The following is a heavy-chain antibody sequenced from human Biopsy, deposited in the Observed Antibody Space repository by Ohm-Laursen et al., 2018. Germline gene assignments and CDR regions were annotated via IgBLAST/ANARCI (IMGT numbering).Heavy chain of an antibody. CDR2: RFHSGSP. CDR3: ARDRGYYSDRTVPGYFDL. J-gene: IGHJ2*01. D-gene: IGHD3-22*01. CDR1: GGSITADF. V-gene: IGHV4-59*01. Sequence: TLSLTCTVSGGSITADFWTWIRQTPGERLEWIGYRFHSGSPMYNPSLKSRVTISVDTSKNHFSLRLRSVTPADAAIYYCARDRGYYSDRTVPGYFDLWGRGTLVTVSS.